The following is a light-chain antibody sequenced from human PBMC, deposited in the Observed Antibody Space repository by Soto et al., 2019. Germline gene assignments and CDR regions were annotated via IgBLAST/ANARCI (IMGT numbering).Light chain of an antibody. V-gene: IGLV2-8*01. CDR3: SSYAGSNTLDV. Sequence: QSVLTQPPSASGSXXXSVTXXCTGTSSDVGGYNHVSWYQQHPGKAPKLMIYEVSKRPSGVPDRFSCSKSGNTASLTVSGLQAEEEADYYCSSYAGSNTLDVFGTGTQLTVL. CDR2: EVS. J-gene: IGLJ1*01. CDR1: SSDVGGYNH.